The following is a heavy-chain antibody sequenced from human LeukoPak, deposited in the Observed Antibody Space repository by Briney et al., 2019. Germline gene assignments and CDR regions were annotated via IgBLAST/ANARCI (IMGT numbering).Heavy chain of an antibody. Sequence: GGSLRLSCAASGFTFSSYAMSWVRQAPGKGLEWVSAISGSGGSTHYADSVKGRFTISRDNSKNTLYLQMNSLRAEDTTVYYCAKEVAVAGISYFDYWGQGTLVTVSS. J-gene: IGHJ4*02. CDR2: ISGSGGST. D-gene: IGHD6-19*01. CDR3: AKEVAVAGISYFDY. V-gene: IGHV3-23*01. CDR1: GFTFSSYA.